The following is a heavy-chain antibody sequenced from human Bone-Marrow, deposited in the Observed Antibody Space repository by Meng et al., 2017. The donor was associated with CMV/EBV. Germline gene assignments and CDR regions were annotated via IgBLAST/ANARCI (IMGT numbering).Heavy chain of an antibody. V-gene: IGHV4-34*01. D-gene: IGHD3-22*01. Sequence: SETLSLTCAVYGGSFSGYYWSWIRQPPGKGLEWIGEINHSGSTNYNPSLKSRVTISVDTSKNQFSLKLSSVTAADTAVYYCARVHYDSSGYYYWWFDYWGQGTLVTVSS. CDR2: INHSGST. CDR1: GGSFSGYY. J-gene: IGHJ4*02. CDR3: ARVHYDSSGYYYWWFDY.